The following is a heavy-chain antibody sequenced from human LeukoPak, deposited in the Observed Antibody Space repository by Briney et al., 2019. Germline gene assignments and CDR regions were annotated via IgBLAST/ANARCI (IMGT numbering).Heavy chain of an antibody. D-gene: IGHD6-19*01. V-gene: IGHV4-59*11. CDR1: GGSISSHY. CDR3: ARVGYSSGWSLDL. J-gene: IGHJ2*01. CDR2: IFYSGST. Sequence: SETLSLTCTVSGGSISSHYWSWIRQPPGKGLEWIAYIFYSGSTNYNPSLKNRVTISADTSKNQFSLKLSSVTAADTAVYYCARVGYSSGWSLDLWGRGTLVTVSS.